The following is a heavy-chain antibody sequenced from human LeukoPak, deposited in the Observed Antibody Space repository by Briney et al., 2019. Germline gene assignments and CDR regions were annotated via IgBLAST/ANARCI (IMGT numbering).Heavy chain of an antibody. J-gene: IGHJ3*02. CDR3: ARPSGSYYYDAFDI. D-gene: IGHD1-26*01. CDR2: INSDGSST. CDR1: GFTFSGYW. Sequence: GGSLRLSCAASGFTFSGYWIHWVRQAPGKGLVWVSRINSDGSSTSYADSVKGRFTISRDNAKNTLYLQMNSLRAEDTAVYYCARPSGSYYYDAFDIWGQGTMVTVSS. V-gene: IGHV3-74*01.